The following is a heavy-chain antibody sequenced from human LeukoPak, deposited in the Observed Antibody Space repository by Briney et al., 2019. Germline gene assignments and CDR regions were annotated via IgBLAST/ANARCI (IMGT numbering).Heavy chain of an antibody. CDR1: GYTFTGYY. D-gene: IGHD6-13*01. CDR2: INPNSGGT. V-gene: IGHV1-2*02. Sequence: ASVKVSCKASGYTFTGYYIHWVRQAPGQGLEWMGWINPNSGGTNYAQKFQGRVTMPRDTSITTAYMELSGLRSDDTAVYYCARGKLAAPGRTGYNWFDPWGQGTLVTVSS. CDR3: ARGKLAAPGRTGYNWFDP. J-gene: IGHJ5*02.